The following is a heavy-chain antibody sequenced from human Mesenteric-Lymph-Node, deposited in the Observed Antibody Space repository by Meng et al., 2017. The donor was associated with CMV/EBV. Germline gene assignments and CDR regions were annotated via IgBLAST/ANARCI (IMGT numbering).Heavy chain of an antibody. D-gene: IGHD6-19*01. CDR1: GYTFTGYY. V-gene: IGHV1-2*02. CDR3: ARAQQWLVPPIGSGMDV. Sequence: ASVKVSCKASGYTFTGYYMHWVRQAPGQGLEWMGWINPNSGGTNYAQKFQGRVTMTRDTSISTAYMELSRLRSDDTAVYYCARAQQWLVPPIGSGMDVWGQGTTVTVSS. J-gene: IGHJ6*02. CDR2: INPNSGGT.